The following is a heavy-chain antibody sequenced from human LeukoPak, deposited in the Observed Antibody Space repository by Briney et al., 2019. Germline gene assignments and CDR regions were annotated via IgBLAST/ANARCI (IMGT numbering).Heavy chain of an antibody. CDR1: GFTFNTFD. V-gene: IGHV3-33*01. CDR2: IWYHGSNK. CDR3: ARQSSATIVSAFAF. D-gene: IGHD2-15*01. J-gene: IGHJ3*01. Sequence: EPGGSLRLSCAASGFTFNTFDMHWVRQAPGKGLEWVAVIWYHGSNKYYADSVKGRFTISRDNSKNTLYLQMNSLRAEDTAVYYCARQSSATIVSAFAFWGQGTMVTASS.